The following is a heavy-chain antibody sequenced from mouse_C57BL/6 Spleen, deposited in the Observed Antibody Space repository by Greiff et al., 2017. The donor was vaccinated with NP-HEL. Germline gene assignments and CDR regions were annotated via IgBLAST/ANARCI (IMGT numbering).Heavy chain of an antibody. Sequence: VQLQQPGAELVKPGASVKLSCKASGYTFTSYWMQWVKQRPGQGLEWIGEIDPSDSYTNYNQKFKGKATLTVDTSSSTAYMQLSSLTSEDSAVYYCARMGGPYFDYWGQGTTLTVSS. CDR1: GYTFTSYW. V-gene: IGHV1-50*01. CDR3: ARMGGPYFDY. CDR2: IDPSDSYT. J-gene: IGHJ2*01. D-gene: IGHD3-3*01.